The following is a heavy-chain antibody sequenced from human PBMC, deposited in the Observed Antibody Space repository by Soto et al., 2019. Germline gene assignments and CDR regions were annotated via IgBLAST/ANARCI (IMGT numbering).Heavy chain of an antibody. CDR3: AAVPTTARFYGMDV. D-gene: IGHD4-17*01. CDR2: VNPDSGVT. J-gene: IGHJ6*02. V-gene: IGHV1-2*02. Sequence: ASVKVSCKASGYMSNTYFIHWVRRAPGQGLEWVGWVNPDSGVTKYSQRFQGRVTMTRDTSTATAYMELSSLRSEDTAVYYCAAVPTTARFYGMDVWGQGTTVTVSS. CDR1: GYMSNTYF.